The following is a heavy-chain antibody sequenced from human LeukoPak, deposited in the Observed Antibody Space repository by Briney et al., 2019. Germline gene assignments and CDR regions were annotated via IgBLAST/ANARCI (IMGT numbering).Heavy chain of an antibody. CDR2: IYYSGST. V-gene: IGHV4-30-4*01. Sequence: SQTLSLTCTVSGGSISSGDYYWSWIRQPPGKGLEWIGYIYYSGSTDYNPSLESRVTMSIDTSKNQFSLKLSSVTAADTAVYYCARVLPRKYYYDSSGYYYDRRYYYYGMDVWGQGTTVTVSS. D-gene: IGHD3-22*01. CDR3: ARVLPRKYYYDSSGYYYDRRYYYYGMDV. CDR1: GGSISSGDYY. J-gene: IGHJ6*02.